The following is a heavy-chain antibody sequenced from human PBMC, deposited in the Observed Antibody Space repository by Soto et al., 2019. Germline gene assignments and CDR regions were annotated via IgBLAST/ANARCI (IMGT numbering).Heavy chain of an antibody. CDR3: AKEDRRGYCGGGSCSVGAPADY. CDR1: GFTFSSYG. CDR2: ISYDGSNK. Sequence: QVQLVESGGGVVQPGRSLRLSCAASGFTFSSYGMHWVRQAPGKGLEWVAVISYDGSNKYYADSVKGRFTISRDNSKNTLYPQMNSLRAEDTAVYYGAKEDRRGYCGGGSCSVGAPADYWRQGTLVTVSS. J-gene: IGHJ4*02. V-gene: IGHV3-30*18. D-gene: IGHD2-15*01.